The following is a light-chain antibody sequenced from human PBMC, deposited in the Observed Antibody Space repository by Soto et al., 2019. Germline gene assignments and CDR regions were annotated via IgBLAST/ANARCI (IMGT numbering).Light chain of an antibody. J-gene: IGKJ1*01. V-gene: IGKV3-15*01. Sequence: EVVMTQSPDTLSVSPGEGATLSCRASQSVRGNLAWYQQKPGQAPRLLIYGAYIRATGIPARFSGGGSGTEYTLTISSLQSEDFAVYYCQQYHNWPPWTFGQGTKVEIK. CDR3: QQYHNWPPWT. CDR2: GAY. CDR1: QSVRGN.